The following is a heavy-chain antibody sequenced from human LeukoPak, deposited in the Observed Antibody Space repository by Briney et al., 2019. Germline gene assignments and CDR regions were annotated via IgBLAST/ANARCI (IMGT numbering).Heavy chain of an antibody. D-gene: IGHD3-22*01. CDR2: INPNSGGT. Sequence: ASVQVSCKASGYTFTGDYIHWVRQAPGQGLEWMGWINPNSGGTNYAQKFQGRVTMTRDRSISTAYMELSRLRSDDTAVYFCARWHYEKSGFFDWYFDLWGRGTLLIVSS. V-gene: IGHV1-2*02. J-gene: IGHJ2*01. CDR1: GYTFTGDY. CDR3: ARWHYEKSGFFDWYFDL.